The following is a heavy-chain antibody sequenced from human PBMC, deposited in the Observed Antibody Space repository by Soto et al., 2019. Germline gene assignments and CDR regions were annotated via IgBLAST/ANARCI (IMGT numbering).Heavy chain of an antibody. CDR1: GGSISSSSYY. CDR3: AGPVYVVGRNTSRANYYYYGIDV. V-gene: IGHV4-39*01. CDR2: IYYSGST. Sequence: SETLSLTCTVSGGSISSSSYYWGWLRPPPGKGLEWIGSIYYSGSTYYNPSLKSRVTISVDTSKNQLSLKLSSVTAAATAVYDGAGPVYVVGRNTSRANYYYYGIDVWGRSTTVTVSS. J-gene: IGHJ6*01. D-gene: IGHD1-20*01.